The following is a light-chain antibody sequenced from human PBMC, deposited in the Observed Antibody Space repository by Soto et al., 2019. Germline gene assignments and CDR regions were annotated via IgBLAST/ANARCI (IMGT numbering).Light chain of an antibody. CDR1: QSVSSN. V-gene: IGKV3-15*01. Sequence: EIVMTQSPATLSVSPGERATLSCRASQSVSSNLAWYQQKPGQAPRLLIYGASTRATGIPARFSGSGSGTEFTLTISSLQSEDFATYHCQQSYSTPRTFGQGTKVEIK. CDR2: GAS. CDR3: QQSYSTPRT. J-gene: IGKJ1*01.